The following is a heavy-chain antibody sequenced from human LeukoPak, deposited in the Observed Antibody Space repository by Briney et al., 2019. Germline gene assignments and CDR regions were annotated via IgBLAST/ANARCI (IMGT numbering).Heavy chain of an antibody. J-gene: IGHJ6*03. CDR1: GGFISSYY. CDR3: ARHSSRLILTNPGPYYYYYMDV. V-gene: IGHV4-4*09. Sequence: SETLSLTCTVSGGFISSYYWSWIRQPPGKGLEWIGYIYTSGSTNYNPSLKSRVTISVDTSKNQFSLRLSSLTAADTAVYYCARHSSRLILTNPGPYYYYYMDVWGKGTTVTVSS. D-gene: IGHD3-9*01. CDR2: IYTSGST.